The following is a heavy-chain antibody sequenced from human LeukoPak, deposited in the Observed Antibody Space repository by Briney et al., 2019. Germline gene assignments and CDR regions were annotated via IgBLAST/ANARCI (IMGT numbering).Heavy chain of an antibody. V-gene: IGHV4-31*03. J-gene: IGHJ4*02. CDR3: ARFDYSNGAY. D-gene: IGHD4-11*01. CDR1: GGSISSGGYY. Sequence: PSETLSLTCTVSGGSISSGGYYWNWIRQHPGKGLEWIGYIFYSGSAYYSPSLQSRVSISLDTSKNQFSLKLSSVTAADTAVYYCARFDYSNGAYWGQGTLVTVSS. CDR2: IFYSGSA.